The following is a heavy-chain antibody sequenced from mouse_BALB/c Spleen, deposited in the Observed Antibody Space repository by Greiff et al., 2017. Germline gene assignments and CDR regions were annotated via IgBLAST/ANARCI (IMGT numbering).Heavy chain of an antibody. V-gene: IGHV1-67*01. CDR1: GYTFTDYA. J-gene: IGHJ4*01. CDR2: ISTYYGNT. D-gene: IGHD2-3*01. Sequence: LVESGPELVRPGVSVKISCKGSGYTFTDYAMHWVKQSHAKSLEWIGVISTYYGNTNYNQKFKGKATMTVDKSSSTAYMELARLTSEDSAIYYCARIYDGYEDYAMDYWGQGTSVTVSS. CDR3: ARIYDGYEDYAMDY.